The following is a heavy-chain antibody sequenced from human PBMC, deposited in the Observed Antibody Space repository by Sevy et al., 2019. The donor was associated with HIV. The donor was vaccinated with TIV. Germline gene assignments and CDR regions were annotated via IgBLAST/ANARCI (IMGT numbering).Heavy chain of an antibody. J-gene: IGHJ5*02. CDR2: ISSSGSSR. Sequence: GGSLRLSCTASGFIFSSYEMNWVRQAPGKGLEWVSYISSSGSSRNYADSVKGRFTIARDNAKNSVYLQMNSLRAEDTALYYCARGTPAFCTGGVCFNWFDPWGQGTLVTVSS. V-gene: IGHV3-48*03. CDR1: GFIFSSYE. D-gene: IGHD2-8*02. CDR3: ARGTPAFCTGGVCFNWFDP.